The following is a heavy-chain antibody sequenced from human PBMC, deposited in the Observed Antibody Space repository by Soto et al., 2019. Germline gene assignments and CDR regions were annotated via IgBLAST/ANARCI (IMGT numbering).Heavy chain of an antibody. CDR1: GFTFSSYW. Sequence: EVQLVESGGGLVQPGGSLRLSCAASGFTFSSYWMSWGRQAPGKGLEWVANIKQDGSEKYYVDSVKGRFTISRDNAKNSLYLQMNSLRAEDTAVYYCARDWSCSSTSCYTIYYDGMDVWGQGTTVTVSS. D-gene: IGHD2-2*02. J-gene: IGHJ6*02. CDR3: ARDWSCSSTSCYTIYYDGMDV. V-gene: IGHV3-7*05. CDR2: IKQDGSEK.